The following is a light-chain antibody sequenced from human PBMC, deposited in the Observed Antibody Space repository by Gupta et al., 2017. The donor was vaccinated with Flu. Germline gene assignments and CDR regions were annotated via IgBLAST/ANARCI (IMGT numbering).Light chain of an antibody. CDR2: AAS. V-gene: IGKV3-20*01. CDR1: QSISSSS. CDR3: QHYGSSIFT. Sequence: IVLTQSPGTLSSSPGERATLSCRASQSISSSSLAWHQQKLGQAPRLLIYAASSGATGIPDRFSGSGSGTDFTLTISRLEPEDFAVYYCQHYGSSIFTFGPGTKVDIK. J-gene: IGKJ3*01.